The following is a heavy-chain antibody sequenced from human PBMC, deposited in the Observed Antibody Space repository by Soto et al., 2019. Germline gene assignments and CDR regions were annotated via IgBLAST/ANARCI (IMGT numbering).Heavy chain of an antibody. CDR3: TRLHTYACDY. D-gene: IGHD2-2*01. CDR1: GFTFSGSA. Sequence: EVQLVESGGGLVPPGGSLKLSCAASGFTFSGSAMHWVRQASGKGLEWVGRIRSKANSYATAYAASVKGRFTISRDDSKNTAYLQMNSLKTEDTAVYYCTRLHTYACDYWGQGTLVTVSS. CDR2: IRSKANSYAT. J-gene: IGHJ4*02. V-gene: IGHV3-73*01.